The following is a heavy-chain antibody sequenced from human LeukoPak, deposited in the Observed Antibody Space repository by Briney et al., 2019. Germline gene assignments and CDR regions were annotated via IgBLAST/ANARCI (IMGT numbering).Heavy chain of an antibody. CDR1: GGSISSGGYS. Sequence: PSETLSLTCAVSGGSISSGGYSWSWIRQPPGKGLEWIGYIYHSGSTYYNPSLKSRVTISVDRSKNQFSLELNSVTPEDTAIYYCAILRTASSFDFWGQGTLVTVSS. CDR2: IYHSGST. V-gene: IGHV4-30-2*01. CDR3: AILRTASSFDF. J-gene: IGHJ4*02. D-gene: IGHD1-1*01.